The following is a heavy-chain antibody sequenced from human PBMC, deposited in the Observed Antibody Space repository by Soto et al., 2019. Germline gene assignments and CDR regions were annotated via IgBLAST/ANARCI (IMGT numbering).Heavy chain of an antibody. Sequence: SLRLSCAASGFTFSSYGMHWVRQAPGKGLEWVAVISYDGSNKYYADSVKGRFTISRDNSKNTLYLQMNSLRAEDTAVYYCAKKAVFRLRPGGFDYWGQGTLVTVSS. CDR2: ISYDGSNK. V-gene: IGHV3-30*18. CDR3: AKKAVFRLRPGGFDY. J-gene: IGHJ4*02. D-gene: IGHD4-17*01. CDR1: GFTFSSYG.